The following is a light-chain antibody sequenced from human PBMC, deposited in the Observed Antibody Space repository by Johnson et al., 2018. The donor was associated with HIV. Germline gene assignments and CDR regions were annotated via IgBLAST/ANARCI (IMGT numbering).Light chain of an antibody. CDR3: ATWDDSLVPVYV. CDR2: ENN. V-gene: IGLV1-51*02. J-gene: IGLJ1*01. CDR1: NSNIGNNY. Sequence: QSVLTQPPSVSAAPGQKVTISCSGSNSNIGNNYVSWYQQLPGTAPKLLIYENNKRPSGIPDRFSGSKSGTSATLGITGLQTGDEADYSCATWDDSLVPVYVFGTATKVSVL.